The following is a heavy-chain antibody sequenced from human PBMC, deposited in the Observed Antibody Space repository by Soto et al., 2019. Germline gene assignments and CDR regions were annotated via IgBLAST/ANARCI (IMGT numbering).Heavy chain of an antibody. V-gene: IGHV3-74*01. CDR2: IESDGSNP. CDR1: GFTFSSYW. CDR3: AKSNWFDP. J-gene: IGHJ5*02. Sequence: PGGSLRLSCAASGFTFSSYWMHWVRQAPGKGLVWVSRIESDGSNPIYADSVKGRFTISRDNAKNTLYLQMNSLRAEDTAVYYCAKSNWFDPWGQGTLVTVSS.